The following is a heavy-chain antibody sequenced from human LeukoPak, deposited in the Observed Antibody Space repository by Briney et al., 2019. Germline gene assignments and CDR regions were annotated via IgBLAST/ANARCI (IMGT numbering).Heavy chain of an antibody. J-gene: IGHJ6*02. CDR3: ASTIVHCSSTSFTTYYYYGMDV. V-gene: IGHV1-69*13. D-gene: IGHD2-2*01. Sequence: SVKVSCKASGGTFSSYAISWVRQAPGQGLEWMGGIIPIFGTANYAQKFQGRVTITADESTSTAYMELSSLRSEDTAVYYCASTIVHCSSTSFTTYYYYGMDVWGQGTTVTVSS. CDR2: IIPIFGTA. CDR1: GGTFSSYA.